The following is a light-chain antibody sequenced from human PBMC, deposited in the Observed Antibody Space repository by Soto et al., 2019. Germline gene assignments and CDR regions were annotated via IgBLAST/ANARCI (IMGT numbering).Light chain of an antibody. J-gene: IGLJ1*01. Sequence: QSVLTQPPSVSGAPGQRVTISCTGSSSNIGAGYDVHWYQQLPGTAPKLLIYGNSNRPSGVPDRFSGSKSGTSASLAITGLQAEDEAYYYCQSYDRRLSALYVFGSGTKLTVL. CDR1: SSNIGAGYD. CDR3: QSYDRRLSALYV. V-gene: IGLV1-40*01. CDR2: GNS.